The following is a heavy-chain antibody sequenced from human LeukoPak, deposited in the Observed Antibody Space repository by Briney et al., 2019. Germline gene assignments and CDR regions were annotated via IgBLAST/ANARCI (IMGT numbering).Heavy chain of an antibody. CDR2: ISDSGDYT. J-gene: IGHJ4*02. CDR1: GFTFSSYA. CDR3: ASDTGAGMAGTFYY. D-gene: IGHD6-19*01. Sequence: GGSLTLSCAGSGFTFSSYAMSWVRQAPGQGLEWVSVISDSGDYTSYADSVRGRFTISRDNSKNTLYLQMNSLRAEDTAVYYCASDTGAGMAGTFYYWGQGTLVTVSS. V-gene: IGHV3-23*01.